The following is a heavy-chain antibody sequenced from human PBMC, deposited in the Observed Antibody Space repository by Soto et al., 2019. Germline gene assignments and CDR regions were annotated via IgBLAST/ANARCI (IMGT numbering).Heavy chain of an antibody. Sequence: ASVKVSCKASGYTFTSYGISWVRQAPGQGLEWMGWISAYNGNTNYAQKLQGRVTMTTDTSTSTAYMELRSLRSDDTAVYYCARDSRDCSSTSCPSEYDYYYYGMDVWGQGTTVTVSS. CDR1: GYTFTSYG. CDR2: ISAYNGNT. V-gene: IGHV1-18*04. CDR3: ARDSRDCSSTSCPSEYDYYYYGMDV. J-gene: IGHJ6*02. D-gene: IGHD2-2*01.